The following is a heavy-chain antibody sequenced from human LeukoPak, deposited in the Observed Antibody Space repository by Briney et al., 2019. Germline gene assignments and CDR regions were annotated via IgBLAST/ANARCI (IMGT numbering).Heavy chain of an antibody. Sequence: ASVKVSCKASGYTFTSYYMHWVRQAPGQGLEWMGIINPSGGSTSYAQKFQGRVTMTRDTSTSTVYMELSSLRSEDTAVYYCAKGWSSSWPLAGAFDYWGQGTMVTVSS. CDR2: INPSGGST. V-gene: IGHV1-46*01. CDR1: GYTFTSYY. CDR3: AKGWSSSWPLAGAFDY. D-gene: IGHD6-13*01. J-gene: IGHJ3*01.